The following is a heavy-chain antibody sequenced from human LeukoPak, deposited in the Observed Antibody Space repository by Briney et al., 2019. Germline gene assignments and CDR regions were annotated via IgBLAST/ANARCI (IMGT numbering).Heavy chain of an antibody. D-gene: IGHD3-9*01. V-gene: IGHV1-18*01. Sequence: GASVKVSCKASGYTFTSYGISWVRQAPGQGLEWMGWISAYNGNTNYAQKLQGRVTMTTDTSTSTAYMELRSLRSDDTAVYYCARVGDTYYDILTGYYSNDYWGQGTLVTVSS. J-gene: IGHJ4*02. CDR2: ISAYNGNT. CDR1: GYTFTSYG. CDR3: ARVGDTYYDILTGYYSNDY.